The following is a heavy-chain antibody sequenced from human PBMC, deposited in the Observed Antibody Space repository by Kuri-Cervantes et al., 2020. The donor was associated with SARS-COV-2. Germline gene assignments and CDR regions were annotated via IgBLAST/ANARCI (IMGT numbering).Heavy chain of an antibody. J-gene: IGHJ4*02. V-gene: IGHV3-7*01. Sequence: ESLKISCAASGFTFSSYWMSWVRQAPGKGLEWVANIKQDGSEKYYVASVKGRFTITRDNSKNTLYLQMNSLGAEDTAVYYCARDLAFGDLPGGYWGQGTLVTVSS. CDR3: ARDLAFGDLPGGY. D-gene: IGHD3-10*01. CDR1: GFTFSSYW. CDR2: IKQDGSEK.